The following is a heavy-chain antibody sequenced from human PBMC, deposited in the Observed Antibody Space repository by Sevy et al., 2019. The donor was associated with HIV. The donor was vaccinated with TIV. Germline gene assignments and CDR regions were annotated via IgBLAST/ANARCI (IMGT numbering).Heavy chain of an antibody. CDR1: GGSISSGGYY. CDR2: IYYSGST. D-gene: IGHD6-13*01. CDR3: ARGARTDLYSSSWYISSFDY. V-gene: IGHV4-31*03. J-gene: IGHJ4*02. Sequence: SETLSLTCTVSGGSISSGGYYWSWIRQHPGKGLEWIGYIYYSGSTHYNPSLKSRVTISVDTSKNQFSLKLSSVTAADTAVYYCARGARTDLYSSSWYISSFDYWGQGTLVTVSS.